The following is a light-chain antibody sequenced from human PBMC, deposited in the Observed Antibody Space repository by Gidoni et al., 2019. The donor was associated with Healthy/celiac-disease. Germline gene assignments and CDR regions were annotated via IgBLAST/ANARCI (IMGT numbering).Light chain of an antibody. V-gene: IGKV1-39*01. Sequence: DIQMTQSPSSLSASVGDRVTITCRASQSISSYLNWYQQKPGKAPKLLIYAASSLQSGVPARFSGSGSGADVTLNISSLQHEDFATYYCQQSYSTPRTFGQGTKVEIK. J-gene: IGKJ1*01. CDR3: QQSYSTPRT. CDR1: QSISSY. CDR2: AAS.